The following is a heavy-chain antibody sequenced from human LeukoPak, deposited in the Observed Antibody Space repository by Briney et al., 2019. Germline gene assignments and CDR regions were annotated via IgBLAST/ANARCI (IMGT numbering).Heavy chain of an antibody. CDR3: ARAYYGDYAGDYFDY. J-gene: IGHJ4*02. Sequence: ASVKVSCKASGYTFTSYYMHWVRQAPGQGLEWMEIINPSGGSTSYAQKFQGRVTITRDTSTSTVYMELSSLRSEDTAVYYCARAYYGDYAGDYFDYWGQGTLVTVSS. CDR1: GYTFTSYY. V-gene: IGHV1-46*01. CDR2: INPSGGST. D-gene: IGHD4-17*01.